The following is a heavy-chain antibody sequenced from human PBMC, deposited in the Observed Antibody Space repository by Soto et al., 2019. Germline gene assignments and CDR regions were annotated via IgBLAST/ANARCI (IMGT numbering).Heavy chain of an antibody. CDR3: AREGDNWNYFDY. J-gene: IGHJ4*02. CDR2: IGTVGDT. CDR1: GFTFSSYD. Sequence: EVQLVESGGGLVQPGGSLRLSCAASGFTFSSYDIHWVRQVMGKGLEWVSGIGTVGDTHYTASVKGRFPISRENAKSSSYLQMNSLRAEDTAVYYCAREGDNWNYFDYWGQGTLVTVSS. V-gene: IGHV3-13*01. D-gene: IGHD1-1*01.